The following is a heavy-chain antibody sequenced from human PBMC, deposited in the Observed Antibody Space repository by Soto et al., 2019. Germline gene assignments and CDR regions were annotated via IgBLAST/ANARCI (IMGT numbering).Heavy chain of an antibody. V-gene: IGHV1-46*01. CDR2: INASSGST. CDR3: ARDVRDGAYGDPPRGY. J-gene: IGHJ4*02. CDR1: GYTFTSYY. Sequence: ASVKVSCKASGYTFTSYYMSWVRQAPGQGLEWMGIINASSGSTSYAQKFQGRVTMTRDTSTSTVYMELSSLRSEDTAVYYCARDVRDGAYGDPPRGYWGQGTLVTVSS. D-gene: IGHD4-17*01.